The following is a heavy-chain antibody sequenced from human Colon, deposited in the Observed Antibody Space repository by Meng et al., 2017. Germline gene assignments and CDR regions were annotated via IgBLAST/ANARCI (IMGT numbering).Heavy chain of an antibody. CDR2: IYYSGST. CDR1: GGSISSGDYY. J-gene: IGHJ4*02. V-gene: IGHV4-30-4*01. Sequence: VKRHVAGQGLVKASQALSLTCTCSGGSISSGDYYLSWIRQPPGKGLEWIGYIYYSGSTYYNPSLKSRVTISVDTSKNQFSLKLSSVTAADTAVYYCARGPTTYFDYWGQGTLVTVSS. D-gene: IGHD4-17*01. CDR3: ARGPTTYFDY.